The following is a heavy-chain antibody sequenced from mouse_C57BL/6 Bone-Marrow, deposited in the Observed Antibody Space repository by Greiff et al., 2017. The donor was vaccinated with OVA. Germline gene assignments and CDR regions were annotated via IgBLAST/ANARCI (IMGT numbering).Heavy chain of an antibody. D-gene: IGHD2-12*01. Sequence: VQLQQSGPGLVKPSQSLSLTCSVTGYSITSGYYWNWIRQFPGNKLEWMGYISYDGSNNYNPSLNNRISITRDTSMNQFFLKLNSVTTEDTATYYCAREELLWLRRESWFAYWGQGTLVTVSA. V-gene: IGHV3-6*01. CDR1: GYSITSGYY. CDR2: ISYDGSN. CDR3: AREELLWLRRESWFAY. J-gene: IGHJ3*01.